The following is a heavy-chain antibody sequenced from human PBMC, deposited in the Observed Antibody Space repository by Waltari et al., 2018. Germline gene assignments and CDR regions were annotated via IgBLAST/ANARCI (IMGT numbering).Heavy chain of an antibody. V-gene: IGHV1-69*04. D-gene: IGHD7-27*01. CDR2: IIPILCIA. CDR3: ARDRSSELGTPRSYYYMDV. Sequence: QVQLVQSGVEVKKPGSSVKVSCKASGGTFSSYAISWVRQAPGQGLEWMGGIIPILCIATYAQKFQGRVPITADESTSTAYMELSSLRSEDTAVYYCARDRSSELGTPRSYYYMDVWGKGTTVTVSS. J-gene: IGHJ6*03. CDR1: GGTFSSYA.